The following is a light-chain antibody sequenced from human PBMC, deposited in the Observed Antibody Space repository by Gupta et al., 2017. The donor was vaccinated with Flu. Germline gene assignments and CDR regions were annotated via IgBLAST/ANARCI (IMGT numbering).Light chain of an antibody. CDR2: DVS. CDR1: SSDVGGYDY. J-gene: IGLJ1*01. Sequence: QSALTQPRSVSGSPGQSVTISCTGTSSDVGGYDYVSWYQQHPNKAPKLMIYDVSKRPSGVPDRFSGSKSGNTASLTIAGLQAEDEADYYCGSYAGSYTLYVFGTGTKITVL. CDR3: GSYAGSYTLYV. V-gene: IGLV2-11*01.